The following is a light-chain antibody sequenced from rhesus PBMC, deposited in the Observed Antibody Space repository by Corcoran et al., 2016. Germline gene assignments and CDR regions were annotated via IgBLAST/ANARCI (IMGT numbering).Light chain of an antibody. CDR2: FAS. V-gene: IGKV2-91*01. CDR1: QSLLHSNGYTY. J-gene: IGKJ2*01. CDR3: MQGTQLPYS. Sequence: DIVMTQTPLSLPVTPGEPASISCRSSQSLLHSNGYTYLYWYLQKPGQFPQLLRYFASYRASGGPDRFSGSGSGTDFTLGISRVEAEDIGVYYCMQGTQLPYSFGQGTKVEIK.